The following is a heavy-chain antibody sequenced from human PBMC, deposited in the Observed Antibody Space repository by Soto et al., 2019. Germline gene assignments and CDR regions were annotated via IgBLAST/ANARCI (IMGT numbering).Heavy chain of an antibody. Sequence: QVQLQQWGAGLLKPSETLSLTCAVYRGSFSDYRHFWGWIRQPPGKGLEWMGELDHSGSTDYTPSLKSRVTLSIDRSKNQFSLKVNSVTAADTAVYYCARWKLEVATMRDYYFGMDVWGQGTTVTVS. CDR3: ARWKLEVATMRDYYFGMDV. CDR1: RGSFSDYRHF. V-gene: IGHV4-34*01. D-gene: IGHD5-12*01. CDR2: LDHSGST. J-gene: IGHJ6*02.